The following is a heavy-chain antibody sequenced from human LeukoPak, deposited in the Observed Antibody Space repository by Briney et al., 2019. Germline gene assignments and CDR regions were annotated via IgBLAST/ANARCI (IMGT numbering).Heavy chain of an antibody. J-gene: IGHJ4*02. Sequence: GGSLRLSCSASGFTFSTYWMSWVRQAPGKGLEWVSSISSSSSYIYYADSVKGRFTISRDNAKNPLYLQMNSLRAEDTAVYYCARDLDLGVTRWLEPEFDYWGQGTLVTVSS. CDR1: GFTFSTYW. CDR2: ISSSSSYI. D-gene: IGHD5-24*01. CDR3: ARDLDLGVTRWLEPEFDY. V-gene: IGHV3-21*01.